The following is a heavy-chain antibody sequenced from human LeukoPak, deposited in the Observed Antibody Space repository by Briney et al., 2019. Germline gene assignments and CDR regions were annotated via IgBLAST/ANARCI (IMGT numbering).Heavy chain of an antibody. V-gene: IGHV4-59*11. CDR1: GASINSHY. CDR3: ASNSGSYYLYYFDY. D-gene: IGHD1-26*01. CDR2: FYNSGST. Sequence: SETLSLTCSVAGASINSHYWNWIRQPPGRGLEWIGYFYNSGSTNYNPSLKSRVTISVDTSNNQFSLKLSSVTAADTAVYYCASNSGSYYLYYFDYWGQGTLVTVSS. J-gene: IGHJ4*02.